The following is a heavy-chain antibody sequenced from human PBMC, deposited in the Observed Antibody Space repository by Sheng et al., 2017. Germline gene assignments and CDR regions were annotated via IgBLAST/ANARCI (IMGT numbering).Heavy chain of an antibody. Sequence: QVQLVQSGAEVKKPGSSVKVSCKASGGTFSSYAISWVRQAPGQGLEWMGGIIPILGIANYAQKFQGRVTITADKSTSTAYMELSSLRSEDTAVYYCARDLGGYNWNKQGFGYFDLWGRGTLVTVSS. CDR3: ARDLGGYNWNKQGFGYFDL. J-gene: IGHJ2*01. CDR1: GGTFSSYA. D-gene: IGHD1-20*01. CDR2: IIPILGIA. V-gene: IGHV1-69*04.